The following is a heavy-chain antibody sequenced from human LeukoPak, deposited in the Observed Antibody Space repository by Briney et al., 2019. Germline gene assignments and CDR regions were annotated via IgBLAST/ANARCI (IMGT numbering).Heavy chain of an antibody. CDR3: ARHGGNSYYFDY. D-gene: IGHD4-23*01. V-gene: IGHV4-59*08. Sequence: SETLSLTCTVSGGSISSYYWSWIRQPPGKGLEWIGYIYYSGSTNYNPSLQSRVTISVDTSKNQFSLKLSSVTAAGTAVYYCARHGGNSYYFDYWGQGTPVTASS. J-gene: IGHJ4*02. CDR2: IYYSGST. CDR1: GGSISSYY.